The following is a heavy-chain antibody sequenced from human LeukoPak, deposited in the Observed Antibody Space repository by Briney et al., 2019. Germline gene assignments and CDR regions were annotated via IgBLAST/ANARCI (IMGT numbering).Heavy chain of an antibody. J-gene: IGHJ4*02. D-gene: IGHD3-10*01. CDR3: TSAPRDYYFGSGSMGSYFDY. V-gene: IGHV3-30-3*01. CDR2: MSYDGSNE. CDR1: GVTFTGYA. Sequence: PGRSLRLSCAASGVTFTGYAMHWVRQAPGQGLEWVAVMSYDGSNEYYADSVKGRFTISRDNSRNTLYLQMNSLRAEDTTVYYCTSAPRDYYFGSGSMGSYFDYWGQGTLVTVSS.